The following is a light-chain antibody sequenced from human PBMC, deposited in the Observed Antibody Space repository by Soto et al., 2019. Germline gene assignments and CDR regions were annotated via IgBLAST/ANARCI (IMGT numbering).Light chain of an antibody. J-gene: IGLJ2*01. Sequence: QSVLTQPPSVSEAPRQRVTISCSGSSSNIGKNVVNWYQQFPGKAPKLLIYYDDLVPSGVSDRFSGSKSGTSASLAISGLQSEDEADYYCAVWDDGLNGPVFGGGTKLTVL. V-gene: IGLV1-36*01. CDR3: AVWDDGLNGPV. CDR2: YDD. CDR1: SSNIGKNV.